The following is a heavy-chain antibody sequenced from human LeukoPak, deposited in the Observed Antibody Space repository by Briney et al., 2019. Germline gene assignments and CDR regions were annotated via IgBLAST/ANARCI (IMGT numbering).Heavy chain of an antibody. V-gene: IGHV3-23*01. Sequence: GGSLRLSCAASGFIFSRYAMSWVRQAPGKGLEWVSSIGGSGDGTYYTDSVKGRFTISRDNSKNILYLQMNSLRAEDTAVYYCAMGATSWSGYSFPKIFQHWGRGTLVTVSS. J-gene: IGHJ1*01. CDR1: GFIFSRYA. D-gene: IGHD3-3*01. CDR2: IGGSGDGT. CDR3: AMGATSWSGYSFPKIFQH.